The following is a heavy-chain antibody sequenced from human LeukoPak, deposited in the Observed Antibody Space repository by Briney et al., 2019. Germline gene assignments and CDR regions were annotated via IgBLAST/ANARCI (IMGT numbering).Heavy chain of an antibody. D-gene: IGHD3-22*01. CDR3: TRFLYYYDSSTYHDYFDY. Sequence: GGSLRLSCAASGFTFSSYWMHWVRHAPGKGLVWVSRINSDGRSTNYADSVKGRFTISRDNAKNTLYLQMNSLRAEDTAVYYCTRFLYYYDSSTYHDYFDYWGQGTLVTVSS. V-gene: IGHV3-74*01. J-gene: IGHJ4*02. CDR2: INSDGRST. CDR1: GFTFSSYW.